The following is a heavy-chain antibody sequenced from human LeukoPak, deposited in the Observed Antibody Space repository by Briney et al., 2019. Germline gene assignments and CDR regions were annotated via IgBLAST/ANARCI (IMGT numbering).Heavy chain of an antibody. J-gene: IGHJ4*02. CDR3: ARDRQNPDFDDLTFDY. V-gene: IGHV3-53*01. D-gene: IGHD3-10*01. CDR2: ISSGGST. CDR1: GFAVSGNY. Sequence: GGSLRPSCAASGFAVSGNYMTWVRQAPGKGLEWVSVISSGGSTYYADSVKGRFTISRDNSKNTLYLQMNSLRAEDTAVYYCARDRQNPDFDDLTFDYWGQGTLVTVSS.